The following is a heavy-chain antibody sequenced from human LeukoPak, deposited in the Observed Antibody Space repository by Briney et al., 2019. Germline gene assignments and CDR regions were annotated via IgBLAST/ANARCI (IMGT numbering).Heavy chain of an antibody. CDR1: GFTFSSYS. D-gene: IGHD2-2*01. Sequence: GGSLRLSCAASGFTFSSYSMNWVRQAPGKGLEWVSYISSSSSTIYYAASVKGRFTISRDKAKNSLYLQMNSLRAEDTAVYYCAREYCSSTSCVYDQGGQGTLVSVSS. J-gene: IGHJ4*02. V-gene: IGHV3-48*01. CDR2: ISSSSSTI. CDR3: AREYCSSTSCVYDQ.